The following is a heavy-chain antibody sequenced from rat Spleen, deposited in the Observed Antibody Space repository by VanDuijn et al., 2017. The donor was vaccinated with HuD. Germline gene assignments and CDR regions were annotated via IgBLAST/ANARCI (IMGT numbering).Heavy chain of an antibody. CDR2: MWSGGST. CDR1: KFSLSSYG. V-gene: IGHV2-4*01. CDR3: TRGDYFDY. J-gene: IGHJ2*01. Sequence: QVQLKESGPGLVQPSQTLSLTCTVSKFSLSSYGVIWVRQPPGKGLEWMGVMWSGGSTDYNSALKSRLSISRDTSKSQVFLKMNSLQTEDTAIYYCTRGDYFDYWGQGVMVTVSS.